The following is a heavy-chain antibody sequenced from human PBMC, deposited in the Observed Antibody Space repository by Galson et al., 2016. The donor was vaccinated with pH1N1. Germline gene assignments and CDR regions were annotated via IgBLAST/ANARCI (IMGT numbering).Heavy chain of an antibody. CDR3: TRENHHKFDY. V-gene: IGHV3-72*01. CDR2: ITKRPEGYTT. Sequence: SLRLSCAASGFTFSGFYMDWVRQAPGKGLEWVGRITKRPEGYTTQDATSVKGRFIISRDDSKDLLYLQMNSLKTEDTAVYYCTRENHHKFDYWGQGTTVTVSS. CDR1: GFTFSGFY. J-gene: IGHJ4*03. D-gene: IGHD1-14*01.